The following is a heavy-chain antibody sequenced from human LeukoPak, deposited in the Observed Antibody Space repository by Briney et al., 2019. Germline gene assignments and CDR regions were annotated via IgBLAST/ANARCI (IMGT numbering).Heavy chain of an antibody. CDR3: AREYDILTGYHSSDP. D-gene: IGHD3-9*01. CDR1: GYTFTGYY. Sequence: EASVKVSCKASGYTFTGYYMHWVRQAPGQGLEWMGWINANSGGTNYAQKSQGRVTMTRDTSISTAYMELSRLRSDDTAVCYCAREYDILTGYHSSDPWGQGTLVTVSS. J-gene: IGHJ5*02. V-gene: IGHV1-2*02. CDR2: INANSGGT.